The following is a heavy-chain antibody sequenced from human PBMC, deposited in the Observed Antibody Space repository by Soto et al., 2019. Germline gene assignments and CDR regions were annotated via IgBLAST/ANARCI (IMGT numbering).Heavy chain of an antibody. CDR2: ISPMFGAA. V-gene: IGHV1-69*19. CDR3: AREVQVHTPAFVY. CDR1: GGTFNTYA. D-gene: IGHD3-10*01. Sequence: QVQLVQSGAEMKKPGSSVKVSCQSSGGTFNTYAMNWVRQAPGQGPEWMGDISPMFGAANYAPKFQGRVTITADESTGTSYMQLSRLTSEDTALYFCAREVQVHTPAFVYWGQGTLVTVS. J-gene: IGHJ4*02.